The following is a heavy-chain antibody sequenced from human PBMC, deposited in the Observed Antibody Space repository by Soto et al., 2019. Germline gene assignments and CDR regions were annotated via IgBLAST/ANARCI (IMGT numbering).Heavy chain of an antibody. CDR3: AKDEDTAMVMVFYYYFGMDV. D-gene: IGHD5-18*01. CDR2: ISGSGGST. Sequence: GGSLRLSCAASGFTFSSYAMSWVRQAPGKGLEWVSAISGSGGSTYYADSVKGRFTISRDNSKNTLYLQMNSLRAEDTAVYYCAKDEDTAMVMVFYYYFGMDVWGQGTTVTVSS. J-gene: IGHJ6*02. CDR1: GFTFSSYA. V-gene: IGHV3-23*01.